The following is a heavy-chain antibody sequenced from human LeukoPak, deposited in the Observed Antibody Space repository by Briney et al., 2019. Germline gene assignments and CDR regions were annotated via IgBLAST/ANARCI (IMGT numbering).Heavy chain of an antibody. CDR3: ARHPPPPIAVAGTRGTGDYYFDY. CDR1: GGSISSSSYY. Sequence: NPSETLSLTCTVSGGSISSSSYYWGWIRQPPGKGLEWIGSIYYSGSTYYKPSLKSRVTISVDTSKNLFSLKLSSVTAADTALYYCARHPPPPIAVAGTRGTGDYYFDYWGQGTLVTVSS. D-gene: IGHD6-19*01. CDR2: IYYSGST. V-gene: IGHV4-39*01. J-gene: IGHJ4*02.